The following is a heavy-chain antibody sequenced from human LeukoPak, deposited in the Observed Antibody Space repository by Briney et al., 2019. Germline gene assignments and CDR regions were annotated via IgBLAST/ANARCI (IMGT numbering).Heavy chain of an antibody. CDR2: IYYSGST. Sequence: PSETLSLTCTVSGGSISSYYWSWIRRPPGKGLEWIGYIYYSGSTNYNPSLKSRVTISVDTSKNQFSLRLSSVTAADTAVYYCARAGFGYGDYLDYWGQGTLVTVSS. J-gene: IGHJ4*02. V-gene: IGHV4-59*01. CDR1: GGSISSYY. D-gene: IGHD4-17*01. CDR3: ARAGFGYGDYLDY.